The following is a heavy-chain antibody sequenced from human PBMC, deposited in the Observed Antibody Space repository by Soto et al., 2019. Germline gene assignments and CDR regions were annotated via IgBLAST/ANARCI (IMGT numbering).Heavy chain of an antibody. Sequence: SETLSLTCAVSGGSISSGGYSLSWIRQPPGKGLEWIGYIYHSGSTYYNPSLKSRVTISVDRSKNQFSLKLSSVTAADTAVYYCAREGLRYFDCRGLCGMDVWGQGTTVTVSS. CDR1: GGSISSGGYS. J-gene: IGHJ6*02. D-gene: IGHD3-9*01. CDR3: AREGLRYFDCRGLCGMDV. V-gene: IGHV4-30-2*01. CDR2: IYHSGST.